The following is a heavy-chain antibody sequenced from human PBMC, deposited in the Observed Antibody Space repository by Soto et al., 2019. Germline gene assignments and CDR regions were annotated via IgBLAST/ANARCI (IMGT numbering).Heavy chain of an antibody. J-gene: IGHJ6*02. CDR1: GGSVSSGSYY. CDR2: IYYSGST. V-gene: IGHV4-61*01. CDR3: ARGGDDFWSGYPTPIYYYGMDV. Sequence: SETLSLTCTVSGGSVSSGSYYWSWIRQPPGKGLEWIGYIYYSGSTNYNPSLKSRVTISVDTSKNQFSLKLSSVTAADTAVYYCARGGDDFWSGYPTPIYYYGMDVWGQGTTVTVSS. D-gene: IGHD3-3*01.